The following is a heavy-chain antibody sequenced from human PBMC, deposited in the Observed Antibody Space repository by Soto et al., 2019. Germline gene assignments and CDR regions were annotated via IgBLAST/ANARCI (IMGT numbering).Heavy chain of an antibody. J-gene: IGHJ4*02. Sequence: SETLALTCTVSGGSISISSYYWGWIRQLPGKGLEWIGSIYYSGSTYYNPSLKSRVTISVDTSKNQFSLKLSSVTAADTAVYYCARLVRLRFLEWFSPIDYWAQGPLATVSS. D-gene: IGHD3-3*01. CDR3: ARLVRLRFLEWFSPIDY. CDR1: GGSISISSYY. CDR2: IYYSGST. V-gene: IGHV4-39*01.